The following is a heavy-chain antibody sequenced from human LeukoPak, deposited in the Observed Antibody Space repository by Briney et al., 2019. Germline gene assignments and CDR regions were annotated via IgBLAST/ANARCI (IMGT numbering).Heavy chain of an antibody. CDR1: GYTFTSYD. CDR3: ARGGAYYDSSGYYY. Sequence: ASVKVSCKASGYTFTSYDINWVRQATGQGLEWMGWMNPNSGNTGYAQKFQGRVTIARNTSISTAYMELSSLRSEDTAVYYCARGGAYYDSSGYYYWGQGTLVTVSS. J-gene: IGHJ4*02. CDR2: MNPNSGNT. D-gene: IGHD3-22*01. V-gene: IGHV1-8*03.